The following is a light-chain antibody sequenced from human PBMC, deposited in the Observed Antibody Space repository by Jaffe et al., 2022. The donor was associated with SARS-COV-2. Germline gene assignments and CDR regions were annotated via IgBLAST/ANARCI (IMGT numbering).Light chain of an antibody. J-gene: IGKJ2*01. V-gene: IGKV1-39*01. CDR2: AAS. Sequence: DIQMTQSPSSLSASVGDRVTITCRASQHITNYLNWFQQKPGKAPKLLIYAASSLQSGVPSRFSGSGSGTDFTLTISSLQPEDFAAYYCQQSYSTPYTFGQGTKLEIK. CDR1: QHITNY. CDR3: QQSYSTPYT.